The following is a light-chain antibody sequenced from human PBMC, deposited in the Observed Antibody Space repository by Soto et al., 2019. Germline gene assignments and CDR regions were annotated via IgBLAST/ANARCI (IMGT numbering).Light chain of an antibody. V-gene: IGKV1-5*03. J-gene: IGKJ1*01. CDR3: QQYKSYPWT. CDR2: KAS. CDR1: QSVTTW. Sequence: DIQMTQSPSSLSASVGDRFTITCRASQSVTTWLAWYQQKPGKAPKLLIYKASNLESGLPSRFTGSGSGTEFTLTISSLQPDDFATYYCQQYKSYPWTFGQGTKVDIK.